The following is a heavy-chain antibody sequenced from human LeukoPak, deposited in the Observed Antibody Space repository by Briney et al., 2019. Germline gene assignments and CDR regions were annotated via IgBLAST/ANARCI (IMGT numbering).Heavy chain of an antibody. CDR2: FYYSGST. Sequence: PSQTLSLTCTVSGGSISSGDYYWSWIRQPPGKGLEWIGYFYYSGSTYYNPSLKSRVTISVDMSKNQFSLKLSSVTAADTAVYYCARDEKTYYDFWSGNIPGAFDIWGQGTMVTVSS. V-gene: IGHV4-30-4*08. CDR3: ARDEKTYYDFWSGNIPGAFDI. D-gene: IGHD3-3*01. J-gene: IGHJ3*02. CDR1: GGSISSGDYY.